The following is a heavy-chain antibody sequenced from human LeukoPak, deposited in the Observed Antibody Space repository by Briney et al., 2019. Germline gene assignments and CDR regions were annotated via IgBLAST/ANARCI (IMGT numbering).Heavy chain of an antibody. CDR1: GFTFSSYG. CDR3: ARDRWQQLVSPLE. V-gene: IGHV3-33*01. J-gene: IGHJ4*02. D-gene: IGHD6-13*01. Sequence: GGSLRLSCAASGFTFSSYGMHRVRQAPGKGLEWVAVIWYDGSNKYYADSVKGRFTISRDNSKNTLYLQMTILRVEDTALYYCARDRWQQLVSPLEWGQGTLVTVSS. CDR2: IWYDGSNK.